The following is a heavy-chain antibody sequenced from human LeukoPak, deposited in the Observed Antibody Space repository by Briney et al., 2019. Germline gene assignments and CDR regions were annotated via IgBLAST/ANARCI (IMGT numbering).Heavy chain of an antibody. CDR1: KFNFSSYW. V-gene: IGHV3-74*01. CDR3: ATSGSYSTPLDY. Sequence: GGSLRLSCAASKFNFSSYWMHWVRQAPGKGLVWVSRINSDGSRTNYADSVKGRFTISRDNAKNSLYLQMNSLRAEDMAVYYCATSGSYSTPLDYWGQGTLVTVSS. CDR2: INSDGSRT. J-gene: IGHJ4*02. D-gene: IGHD1-26*01.